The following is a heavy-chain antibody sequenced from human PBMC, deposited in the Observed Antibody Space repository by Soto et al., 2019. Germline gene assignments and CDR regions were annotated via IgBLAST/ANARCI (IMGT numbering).Heavy chain of an antibody. CDR3: AKGAPHSSGHSDPFLH. D-gene: IGHD6-25*01. V-gene: IGHV3-9*01. J-gene: IGHJ1*01. Sequence: EVQLVESGGGLVQPGRSLRLSCAASGFTFDEYAMHWVRQAPGKGLEWVSSITWNGVNIGYADTVKGRFTISRDNATNAHYLQMNSVRAEATALYYCAKGAPHSSGHSDPFLHWGRGTLVTVSS. CDR2: ITWNGVNI. CDR1: GFTFDEYA.